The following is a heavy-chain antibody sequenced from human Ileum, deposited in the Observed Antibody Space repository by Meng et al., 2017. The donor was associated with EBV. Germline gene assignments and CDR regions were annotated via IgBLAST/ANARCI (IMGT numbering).Heavy chain of an antibody. D-gene: IGHD6-19*01. J-gene: IGHJ4*02. CDR2: SNYAGST. CDR3: ARVTRRVNYNSGWYAKF. Sequence: QVQRDDGGAGPVKSSETLSLTWAVYGGSFSGYYWTWIRQAPGRGLEWIGESNYAGSTNYNPSLKSRVTISVDTSKKQFSLNLTSVTAADTAVYYCARVTRRVNYNSGWYAKFWGQGNLVTVSS. V-gene: IGHV4-34*01. CDR1: GGSFSGYY.